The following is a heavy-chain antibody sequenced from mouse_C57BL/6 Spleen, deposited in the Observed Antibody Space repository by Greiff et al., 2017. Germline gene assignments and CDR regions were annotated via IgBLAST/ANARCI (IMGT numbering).Heavy chain of an antibody. Sequence: DVKLVESGGGLVKPGGSLKLSCAASGFTFSSYTMSWVRQTPEKRLEWVATISGGGGNTYYPDSVKGRFTISRDNAKNTLYLQMSSLRSEDTALYYCARSYYYGSSYDYWGQGTTLTVSS. CDR3: ARSYYYGSSYDY. J-gene: IGHJ2*01. D-gene: IGHD1-1*01. CDR1: GFTFSSYT. V-gene: IGHV5-9*01. CDR2: ISGGGGNT.